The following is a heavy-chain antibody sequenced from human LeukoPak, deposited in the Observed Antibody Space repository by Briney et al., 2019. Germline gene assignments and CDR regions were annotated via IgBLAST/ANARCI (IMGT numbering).Heavy chain of an antibody. D-gene: IGHD4-17*01. CDR1: GYTFTGYY. V-gene: IGHV1-2*02. Sequence: ASVKVSCKASGYTFTGYYMHWVRQAPGQGLEWMGLIKPNSGDTKYAQKFQGRVTMTRDTSISTAYMELSRLRSDDTAVYYCARVYGDYNDYWGQGTLVTVSS. CDR3: ARVYGDYNDY. CDR2: IKPNSGDT. J-gene: IGHJ4*02.